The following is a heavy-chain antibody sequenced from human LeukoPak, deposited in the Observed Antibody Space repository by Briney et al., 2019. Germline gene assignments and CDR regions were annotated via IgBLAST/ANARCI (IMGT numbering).Heavy chain of an antibody. J-gene: IGHJ6*03. Sequence: SVKVSCKASGGTFSSYAISWVRQAPGQGLEWMGRIIPIFGTANYAQKFQGRVTITTDESTSTAYMELSSLRSEDTAVYYCATSVVDNYYYYYYMVVWGKGTTVTVSS. CDR3: ATSVVDNYYYYYYMVV. D-gene: IGHD2-15*01. CDR1: GGTFSSYA. CDR2: IIPIFGTA. V-gene: IGHV1-69*05.